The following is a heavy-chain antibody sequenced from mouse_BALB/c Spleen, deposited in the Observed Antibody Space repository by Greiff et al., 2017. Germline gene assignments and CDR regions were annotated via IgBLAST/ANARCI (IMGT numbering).Heavy chain of an antibody. V-gene: IGHV7-3*02. CDR3: ASLYSAMDY. Sequence: EVKLVESGGGLVQPGGSLRFSCATSGFTFTDYYMSWVRQTPGKALEWLGFIRNKANGYTTEHRASVKGRFTISRDNSQSILYLQMNTLRAEDSAAYYCASLYSAMDYWGQGTSVTVSS. CDR1: GFTFTDYY. CDR2: IRNKANGYTT. J-gene: IGHJ4*01.